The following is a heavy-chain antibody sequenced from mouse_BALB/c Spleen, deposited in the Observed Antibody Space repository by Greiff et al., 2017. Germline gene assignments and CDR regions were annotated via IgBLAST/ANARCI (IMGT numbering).Heavy chain of an antibody. CDR1: GFSLTSYG. Sequence: QVQLQQSGPGLVQPSQCLSISCTVSGFSLTSYGVYWVRQSPGKGLEWLGVIWSGGSTDYNAAFISRLSISKDNAKSQVFFKMNSQQANDTAIYYCARRKYGNWSGFAYWGQGTLVTVSA. D-gene: IGHD2-10*02. CDR2: IWSGGST. J-gene: IGHJ3*01. CDR3: ARRKYGNWSGFAY. V-gene: IGHV2-2*02.